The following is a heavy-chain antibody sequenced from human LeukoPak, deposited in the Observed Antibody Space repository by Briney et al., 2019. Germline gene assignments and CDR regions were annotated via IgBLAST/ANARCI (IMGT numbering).Heavy chain of an antibody. CDR2: ISGSAVDT. V-gene: IGHV3-23*01. CDR3: AKLGTYWYFDV. J-gene: IGHJ2*01. D-gene: IGHD3-16*01. Sequence: PGGSLRLSRAASGFTFNLYGMTGVRQAPGKGLEWVSGISGSAVDTYYADSVKGRFTISRDNSKNELFLQMNNLRAEDTAIYFCAKLGTYWYFDVWGRGTLVTVSS. CDR1: GFTFNLYG.